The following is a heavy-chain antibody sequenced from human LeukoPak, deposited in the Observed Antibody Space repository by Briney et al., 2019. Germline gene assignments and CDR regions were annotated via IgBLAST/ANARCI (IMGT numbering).Heavy chain of an antibody. Sequence: GGALRLSCAASGFTFSRYWMSWVRQAPGKGLEWVANIKQDGSEKYYVDSVKGRFTISRDNAKNSLYVQMNSLRAEDTAVYYCTRRYNYDSSGYYYVRDAFDIWGQGTMVTVSS. CDR2: IKQDGSEK. CDR3: TRRYNYDSSGYYYVRDAFDI. V-gene: IGHV3-7*01. D-gene: IGHD3-22*01. J-gene: IGHJ3*02. CDR1: GFTFSRYW.